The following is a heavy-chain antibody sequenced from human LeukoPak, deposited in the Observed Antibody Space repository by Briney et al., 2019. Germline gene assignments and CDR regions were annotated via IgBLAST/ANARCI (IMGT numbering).Heavy chain of an antibody. V-gene: IGHV4-59*08. CDR2: IYYSGST. Sequence: SETLSLTCTVSGGPISSYYWSWIRQPPGKGLEWIGYIYYSGSTNYNPSLKSRVTISVDTSKNQFSLKLSSVTAADTAVYYCAATVTALGYFDYWGQGTLVTVSS. CDR3: AATVTALGYFDY. CDR1: GGPISSYY. D-gene: IGHD4-17*01. J-gene: IGHJ4*02.